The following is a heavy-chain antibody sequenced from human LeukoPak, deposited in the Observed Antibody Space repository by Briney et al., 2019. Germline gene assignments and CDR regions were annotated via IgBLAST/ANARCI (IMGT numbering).Heavy chain of an antibody. J-gene: IGHJ2*01. CDR2: IYTSGNT. CDR1: GGSISSGSYF. V-gene: IGHV4-61*02. Sequence: PSETLSLTCTVSGGSISSGSYFWSWIRQPAGKGLEWIGRIYTSGNTNYNPSLMSRVTISVDTSKNQFSLKLSSVTAADTAVYYCASQLRYFDTSYWYFDLWGRGTLVTVSS. CDR3: ASQLRYFDTSYWYFDL. D-gene: IGHD3-9*01.